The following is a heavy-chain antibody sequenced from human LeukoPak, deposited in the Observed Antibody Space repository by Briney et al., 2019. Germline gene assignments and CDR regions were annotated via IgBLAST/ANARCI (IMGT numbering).Heavy chain of an antibody. D-gene: IGHD1-1*01. CDR1: GFTFSSYA. CDR2: ISYDGSNK. Sequence: GGSLRLSCAASGFTFSSYAMHWVRQAPGKGLEWVAVISYDGSNKYYADSVKGRFTISRDNSKNTLYLQMNSLRGEDTAVYYCARGFTDDVYWGQGTLVTVSS. J-gene: IGHJ4*02. V-gene: IGHV3-30-3*01. CDR3: ARGFTDDVY.